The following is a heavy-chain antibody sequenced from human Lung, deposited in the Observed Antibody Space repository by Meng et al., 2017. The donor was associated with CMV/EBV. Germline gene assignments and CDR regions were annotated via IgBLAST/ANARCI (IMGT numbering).Heavy chain of an antibody. V-gene: IGHV1-69*02. CDR1: GGTFSDYT. CDR3: ATSQCSSANCRDAYNWFDS. D-gene: IGHD2-2*01. CDR2: VTPIVGIP. Sequence: SVXVSXKTSGGTFSDYTISWVRQAPGQGLEWMGRVTPIVGIPRYAQIFQDRVTITADKFTSTTYMELTGLTSTDTAVYYCATSQCSSANCRDAYNWFDSWXQGTLVTVSS. J-gene: IGHJ5*01.